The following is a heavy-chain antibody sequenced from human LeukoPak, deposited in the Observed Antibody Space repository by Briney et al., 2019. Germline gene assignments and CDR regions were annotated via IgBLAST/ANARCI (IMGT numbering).Heavy chain of an antibody. V-gene: IGHV1-8*01. J-gene: IGHJ4*02. CDR3: ARRGGSLTRFGY. CDR1: GYTFTSYD. CDR2: MNPNSGNT. D-gene: IGHD4-23*01. Sequence: ASVKVSCKASGYTFTSYDINWVRQATGHGLEWMGWMNPNSGNTGYAQKFQGRVTMTRNTSISTAYMELSSLRSEDTAVYYCARRGGSLTRFGYWGQGTLVTVSS.